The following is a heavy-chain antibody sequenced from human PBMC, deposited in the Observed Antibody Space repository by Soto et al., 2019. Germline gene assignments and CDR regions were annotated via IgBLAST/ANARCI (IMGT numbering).Heavy chain of an antibody. V-gene: IGHV1-69*02. CDR3: AWYYGTP. Sequence: QVQLVQSGAEVKKPASSVKVSCKASGGTFSSYTISWVRQAPGQGLEWMGRIIPILGIANYPQKFQGRVTITADNSTGTAYMEMSSLRSEDAAVYYCAWYYGTPWGQGTLFTVSS. CDR2: IIPILGIA. D-gene: IGHD3-3*01. CDR1: GGTFSSYT. J-gene: IGHJ5*02.